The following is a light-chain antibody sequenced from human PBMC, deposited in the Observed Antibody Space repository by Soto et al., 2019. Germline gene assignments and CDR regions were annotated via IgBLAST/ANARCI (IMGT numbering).Light chain of an antibody. J-gene: IGKJ1*01. CDR2: GAS. CDR1: QSINRN. V-gene: IGKV3-11*01. CDR3: QQRSNWPRAWT. Sequence: EIIMTQSPATLSVSPGERATLSCRASQSINRNLAWYQQKPGQAPRLLFYGASSRSTGVPDRFSVSGSGTDFTLTISSLEPEDFAVYYCQQRSNWPRAWTFGQGTKVEIK.